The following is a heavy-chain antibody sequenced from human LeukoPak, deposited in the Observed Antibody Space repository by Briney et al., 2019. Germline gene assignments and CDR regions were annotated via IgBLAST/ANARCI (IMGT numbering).Heavy chain of an antibody. CDR2: IRYDGSNK. V-gene: IGHV3-30*02. CDR3: AKDLWGRESS. J-gene: IGHJ4*02. CDR1: GLTFSSYG. D-gene: IGHD3-16*01. Sequence: QSGGPLRLSCAASGLTFSSYGMHWVRQAPGKGLEWVAFIRYDGSNKYYADSVKGRFTISRDNSKNTLYLQMNSLRAEDTAVYYCAKDLWGRESSWGQGTLVTVSS.